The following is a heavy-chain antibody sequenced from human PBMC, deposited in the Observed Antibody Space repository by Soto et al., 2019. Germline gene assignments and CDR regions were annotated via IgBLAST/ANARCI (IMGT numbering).Heavy chain of an antibody. CDR3: AREGAAPYYYYGMDV. V-gene: IGHV4-31*03. D-gene: IGHD6-6*01. Sequence: QVQLQESGPGLVKPSQTLSLTCTVSGGSISSGGYFWSWIRQHPGKGLEWIGFIYYSGSTYYNPSLKSRVTISVDTSKNQFSLKLSSVTAADTAVDYCAREGAAPYYYYGMDVWGQGTTVTVSS. J-gene: IGHJ6*02. CDR1: GGSISSGGYF. CDR2: IYYSGST.